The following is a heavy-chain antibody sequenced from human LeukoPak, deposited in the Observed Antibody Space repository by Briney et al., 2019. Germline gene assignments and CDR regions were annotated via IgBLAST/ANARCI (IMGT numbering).Heavy chain of an antibody. CDR1: GYTFTSYY. J-gene: IGHJ4*02. V-gene: IGHV1-46*03. D-gene: IGHD1-26*01. CDR3: ARTQVGANPFDY. CDR2: INPSGGST. Sequence: GASVKISCKASGYTFTSYYMHWVRQAPGQGLEWMGIINPSGGSTSYAQKFQGRVTMTRDTSTSTVYMELSSLRSEDTAVYYCARTQVGANPFDYWGQGTLVTVSS.